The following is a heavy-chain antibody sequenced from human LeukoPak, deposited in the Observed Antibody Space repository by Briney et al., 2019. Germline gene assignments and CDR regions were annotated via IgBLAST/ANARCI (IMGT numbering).Heavy chain of an antibody. V-gene: IGHV4-34*01. CDR2: INHSGST. Sequence: SETLSLTCAVYGGSFSGYYWSWIRQPPGKGLEWIGEINHSGSTYYNPSLKSRVTISVDRSKNQFSLKLSSVTAADTAVYYCARHYGDYGDHAYYFDYWGQGTLVTVSS. CDR3: ARHYGDYGDHAYYFDY. CDR1: GGSFSGYY. D-gene: IGHD4-17*01. J-gene: IGHJ4*02.